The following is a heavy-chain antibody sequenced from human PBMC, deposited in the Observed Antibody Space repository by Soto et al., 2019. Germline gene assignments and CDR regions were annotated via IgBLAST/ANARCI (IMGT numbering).Heavy chain of an antibody. CDR3: ARENSRIAPRLFQH. D-gene: IGHD6-6*01. V-gene: IGHV3-30-3*01. CDR1: GFIFSDYA. CDR2: ISPDGGNQ. J-gene: IGHJ1*01. Sequence: GGSLRLSCVASGFIFSDYAMHWARQAPGKGLVWVALISPDGGNQYYSESAKGRFTISRDDSKNTLYLQMNDLRPDDTALYYCARENSRIAPRLFQHWGHGSLVTVSS.